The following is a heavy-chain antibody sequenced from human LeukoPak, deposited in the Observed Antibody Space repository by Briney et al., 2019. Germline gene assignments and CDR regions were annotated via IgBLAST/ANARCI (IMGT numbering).Heavy chain of an antibody. CDR3: AREWHYYDSSGAFDY. J-gene: IGHJ4*02. V-gene: IGHV1-2*02. D-gene: IGHD3-22*01. Sequence: ASVKVSCKASGYTFTGNYMHWVRQAPGQGLEWMGWINPNSGGTNYAQKFQGRVTMTRDTSISTAYMELSRLRSDDTAVYYCAREWHYYDSSGAFDYWGQGTLVTVSS. CDR1: GYTFTGNY. CDR2: INPNSGGT.